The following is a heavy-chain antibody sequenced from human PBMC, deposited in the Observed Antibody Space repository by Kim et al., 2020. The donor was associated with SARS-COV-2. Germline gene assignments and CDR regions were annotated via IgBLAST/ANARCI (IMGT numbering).Heavy chain of an antibody. D-gene: IGHD3-10*01. J-gene: IGHJ6*02. CDR1: GGTFSSYA. V-gene: IGHV1-69*13. CDR3: ARGSMGSGSYSQILYYYYGMDV. Sequence: SVKVSCKASGGTFSSYAISWVRQAPGQGLEWMGGIIPIFGTANYAQKFQGRVTITADESTSTAYMELSSLRSEDTAVYYCARGSMGSGSYSQILYYYYGMDVWGQGTTVTVSS. CDR2: IIPIFGTA.